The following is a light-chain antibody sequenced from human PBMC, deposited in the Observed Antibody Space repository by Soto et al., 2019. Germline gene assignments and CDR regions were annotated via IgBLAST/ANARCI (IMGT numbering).Light chain of an antibody. CDR2: AAS. V-gene: IGKV1-39*01. CDR1: QSISSY. CDR3: QQSYSTHTWT. J-gene: IGKJ1*01. Sequence: DIQMTQSPSSLSASVGDRVTITCRASQSISSYLNWYPQKPGKAPKRLIYAASSLESGVPSRFSGSGAGTDFTLTISSLQPEDFATYYCQQSYSTHTWTFGQGTKVEIK.